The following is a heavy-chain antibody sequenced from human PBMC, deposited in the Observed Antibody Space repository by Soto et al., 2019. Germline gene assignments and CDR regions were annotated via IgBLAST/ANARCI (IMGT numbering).Heavy chain of an antibody. CDR3: ASSTGSLDY. J-gene: IGHJ4*02. V-gene: IGHV4-59*01. Sequence: QVQLQESGPGLVKPSETLSLTCTVSGGSISSYYWSWIQQPPGKGLEWIGYIFYSGSTNYNPSLKSRVTISVDTSKNQFSLKLRSVTAADTAVYYCASSTGSLDYWGQGTLVTVSS. D-gene: IGHD6-19*01. CDR1: GGSISSYY. CDR2: IFYSGST.